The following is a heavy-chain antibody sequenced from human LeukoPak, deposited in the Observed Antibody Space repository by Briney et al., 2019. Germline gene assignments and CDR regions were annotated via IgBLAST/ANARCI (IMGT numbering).Heavy chain of an antibody. Sequence: GGSLRLSCAASGFTFSNYEMNWVRQAPGRGLEWVSYITSSGSLIYYADSEKGRFTISRDNAKDSLYLKMNSLRAEDTAVYYCAKDLTSYYDSSGYSSWGQGTLVTVSS. CDR3: AKDLTSYYDSSGYSS. CDR1: GFTFSNYE. D-gene: IGHD3-22*01. J-gene: IGHJ5*02. CDR2: ITSSGSLI. V-gene: IGHV3-48*03.